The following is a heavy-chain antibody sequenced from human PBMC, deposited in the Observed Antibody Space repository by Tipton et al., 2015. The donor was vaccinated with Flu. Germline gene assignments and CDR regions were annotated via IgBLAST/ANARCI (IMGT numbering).Heavy chain of an antibody. J-gene: IGHJ6*02. CDR1: GGSISSYY. V-gene: IGHV4-59*01. CDR3: AIDLNYAMDV. CDR2: IYYSGGT. Sequence: TLSLTCTVSGGSISSYYWSWIRQPPGKGLEWLGYIYYSGGTNYNPSLKSRVTISVDTSKNQFSLTLSSVTAADTAVYYCAIDLNYAMDVWGQGTSGTVPS.